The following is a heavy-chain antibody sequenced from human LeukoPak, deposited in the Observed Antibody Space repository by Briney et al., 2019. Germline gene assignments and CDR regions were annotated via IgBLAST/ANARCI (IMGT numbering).Heavy chain of an antibody. D-gene: IGHD3-3*01. CDR2: FDPEDGET. V-gene: IGHV1-24*01. CDR1: GYTLTELS. CDR3: ATLQFTIFGVVPDFDY. J-gene: IGHJ4*02. Sequence: GASVKVSCKGSGYTLTELSMHWVRQAPGKRLELMGGFDPEDGETIYAQKFQGRVTMTEDTSTDTTYMELSSLRSEDTAVYYCATLQFTIFGVVPDFDYWGQGTLVTVSS.